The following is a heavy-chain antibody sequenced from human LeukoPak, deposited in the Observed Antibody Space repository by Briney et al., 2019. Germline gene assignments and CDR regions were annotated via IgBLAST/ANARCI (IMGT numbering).Heavy chain of an antibody. CDR3: ATQLFSSSWFDY. CDR2: IKQDGSEK. V-gene: IGHV3-7*01. Sequence: PGGSLRLSCAASGFIFSSYWMSWVRQAPGKGLEWVDNIKQDGSEKYYVDSVKGRFTISRDNAKNSLYLQMNSLRAEDTAVYYCATQLFSSSWFDYWGQGTLVTVSS. J-gene: IGHJ4*02. CDR1: GFIFSSYW. D-gene: IGHD6-13*01.